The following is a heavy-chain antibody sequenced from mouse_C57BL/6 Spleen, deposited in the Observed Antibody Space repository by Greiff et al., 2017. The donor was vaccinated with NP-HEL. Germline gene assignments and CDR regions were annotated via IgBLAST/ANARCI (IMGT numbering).Heavy chain of an antibody. CDR3: ARVPRWLLGMDY. J-gene: IGHJ4*01. V-gene: IGHV3-6*01. Sequence: ESGPGLVKPSQSLSLPCSVTGYSITSGYYWNWIRQFSGNKLEWMGYISYDGSNNYNQSLKNRISITRDKSKNHFFLKLNSVTTEDTATYYCARVPRWLLGMDYWGQGTSVTVSS. CDR2: ISYDGSN. CDR1: GYSITSGYY. D-gene: IGHD2-3*01.